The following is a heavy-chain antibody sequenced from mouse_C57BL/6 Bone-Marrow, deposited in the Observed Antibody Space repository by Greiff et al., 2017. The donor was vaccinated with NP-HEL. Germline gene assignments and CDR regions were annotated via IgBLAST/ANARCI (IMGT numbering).Heavy chain of an antibody. Sequence: QVQLQQPGAELVRPGSSVKLSCKASGYTFTSYWMHWVKQRPIQGLEWIGNIDPSDSETHYNQQFKDKATLTVDKSSSTAYMQLSSLTSEDSAVYYCARSAFTTVVAKDWYFDVWGTGTTVTVSS. CDR1: GYTFTSYW. CDR2: IDPSDSET. CDR3: ARSAFTTVVAKDWYFDV. V-gene: IGHV1-52*01. J-gene: IGHJ1*03. D-gene: IGHD1-1*01.